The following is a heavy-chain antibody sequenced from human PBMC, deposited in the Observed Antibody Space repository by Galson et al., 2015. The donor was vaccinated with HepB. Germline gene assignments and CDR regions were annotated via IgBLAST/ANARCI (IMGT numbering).Heavy chain of an antibody. V-gene: IGHV1-69*11. J-gene: IGHJ4*02. Sequence: SVKVSCKASGGTFSSFDISWVRQAPGQGLEWMGRIVNTLGTATSAEKFQGRVTITADESTSTAYMDLSSLQSEDTAIYYCATSGDSAWSRALDYWGQGTLVTVSS. CDR3: ATSGDSAWSRALDY. CDR2: IVNTLGTA. D-gene: IGHD6-19*01. CDR1: GGTFSSFD.